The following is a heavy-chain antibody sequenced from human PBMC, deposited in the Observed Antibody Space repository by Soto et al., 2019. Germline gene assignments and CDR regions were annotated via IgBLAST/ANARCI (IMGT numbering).Heavy chain of an antibody. CDR3: ARDGIGVAGYGMDV. CDR2: ISAYDGHT. V-gene: IGHV1-18*01. CDR1: GYTFTNHG. Sequence: QIQLVQSGAEVKKPGASVKVSCKASGYTFTNHGFSWVRQAPGQGLEWMGWISAYDGHTNHAQKFQGRVTMTTDPSTNTAYMELRSLRADDTAAYYCARDGIGVAGYGMDVWGQGTKVSVSS. J-gene: IGHJ6*02. D-gene: IGHD6-19*01.